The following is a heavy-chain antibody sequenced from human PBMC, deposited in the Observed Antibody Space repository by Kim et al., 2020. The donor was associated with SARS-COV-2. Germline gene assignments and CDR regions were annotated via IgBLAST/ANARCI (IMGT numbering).Heavy chain of an antibody. CDR3: ARFLPGGIAAAGNWDY. J-gene: IGHJ4*02. Sequence: GESLKISCKGSGYSFTSYWISWVRQMPGKGLEWMGRIDPSDSYTNYSPSFQGHVTISADKSISTAYLQWSSLKASDTAMYYCARFLPGGIAAAGNWDYWGQGTLVTVSS. D-gene: IGHD6-13*01. CDR1: GYSFTSYW. CDR2: IDPSDSYT. V-gene: IGHV5-10-1*01.